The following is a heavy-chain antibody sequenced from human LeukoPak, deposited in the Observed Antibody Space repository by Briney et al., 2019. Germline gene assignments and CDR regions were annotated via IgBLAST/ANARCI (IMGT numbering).Heavy chain of an antibody. J-gene: IGHJ4*02. D-gene: IGHD1-26*01. Sequence: GGSLRLSCAASGFTVSSSYMSWVRQAPGKGLEWVSVIYSGGSTYYADSVKGRFTISRDNSKNTLYLQMNSLRAEDTAVYYCATLGRILEGGYWGQGTLVTVSS. CDR1: GFTVSSSY. CDR2: IYSGGST. CDR3: ATLGRILEGGY. V-gene: IGHV3-53*05.